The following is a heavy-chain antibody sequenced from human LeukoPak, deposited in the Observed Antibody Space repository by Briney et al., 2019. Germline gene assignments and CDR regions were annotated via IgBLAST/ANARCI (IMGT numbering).Heavy chain of an antibody. D-gene: IGHD3-9*01. CDR1: GFTFSSYG. Sequence: GGSLRLSCAASGFTFSSYGMHWVRQAPGKGLEWVSGINWNSGSIGYADSVKGRFTISRDNAKNSLYLQMNSLRAEDTALYYCAKGGYYDILTGYYRDNWFDPWGQGTLVTVSS. V-gene: IGHV3-9*01. J-gene: IGHJ5*02. CDR2: INWNSGSI. CDR3: AKGGYYDILTGYYRDNWFDP.